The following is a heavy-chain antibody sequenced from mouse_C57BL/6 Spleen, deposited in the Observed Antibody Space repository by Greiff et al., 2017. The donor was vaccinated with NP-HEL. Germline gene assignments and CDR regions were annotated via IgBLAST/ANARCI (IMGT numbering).Heavy chain of an antibody. CDR1: GFTFSSYA. D-gene: IGHD1-1*01. V-gene: IGHV5-4*01. CDR2: ISDGGSYT. J-gene: IGHJ2*01. Sequence: EVHLVESGGGLVKPGGSLKLSCAASGFTFSSYAMSWVRQTPEKRLEWVATISDGGSYTYYPDNVKGRFTISRDNAKNNLYLQMSHLKSEDTAMYYCARDGYYGSSFFYVDYGGQGTTLTVSS. CDR3: ARDGYYGSSFFYVDY.